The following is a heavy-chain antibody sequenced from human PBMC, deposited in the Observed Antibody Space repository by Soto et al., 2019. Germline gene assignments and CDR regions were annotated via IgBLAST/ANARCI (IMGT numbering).Heavy chain of an antibody. J-gene: IGHJ4*02. V-gene: IGHV1-69*13. CDR1: GGLFSSYP. Sequence: GASGKVSCKASGGLFSSYPISWVRQVPGQGLEWMGGIIPVFQTAYYTQRFQGRVTITADESTNTAYMELSSLRSEDTAIYYCARGGSGYTWFNEFWGQGTLVTVSS. D-gene: IGHD3-22*01. CDR2: IIPVFQTA. CDR3: ARGGSGYTWFNEF.